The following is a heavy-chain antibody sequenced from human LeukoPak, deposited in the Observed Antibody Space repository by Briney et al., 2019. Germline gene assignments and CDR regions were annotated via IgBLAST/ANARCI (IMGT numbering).Heavy chain of an antibody. D-gene: IGHD3-10*01. Sequence: GASVKVSCKASGYTFSGYYMHWVRQAPGQGLEWVGWINPNSGGTNYAQKFQGRVTMTRDTSISTAYMELSRLRSDDTAVYYCVPFGELSPPFDYWGQGTLVTVSS. CDR3: VPFGELSPPFDY. CDR2: INPNSGGT. V-gene: IGHV1-2*02. CDR1: GYTFSGYY. J-gene: IGHJ4*02.